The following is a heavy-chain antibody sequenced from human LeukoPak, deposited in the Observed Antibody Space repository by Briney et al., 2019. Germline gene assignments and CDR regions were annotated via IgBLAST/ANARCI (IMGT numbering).Heavy chain of an antibody. CDR2: IYTSGST. D-gene: IGHD3-16*02. CDR3: ARDPDDHVWGSYRYIQNYGMDV. Sequence: SETLSLTCTVSGGSISSYYWSWIRQPAGKGLEWIGRIYTSGSTNYNPSLKSRVTMSVDTSKNQFSLKLSSVTAADTAVYYCARDPDDHVWGSYRYIQNYGMDVWGQGTTVTVSS. J-gene: IGHJ6*02. V-gene: IGHV4-4*07. CDR1: GGSISSYY.